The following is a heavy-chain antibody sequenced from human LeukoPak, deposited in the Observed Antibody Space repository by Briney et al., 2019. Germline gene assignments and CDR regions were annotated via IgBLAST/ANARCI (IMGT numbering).Heavy chain of an antibody. CDR2: FYTSGST. CDR3: ARESYSTSYLFDF. J-gene: IGHJ4*02. Sequence: PSETLSLTCTVSGGSISSYYWSWIRQPAGKGLEWVGRFYTSGSTNYNPSLKSRVTMSVDTSKNQISLRVNSVTAADTAVYYCARESYSTSYLFDFWGQGTLVTVSS. CDR1: GGSISSYY. D-gene: IGHD6-6*01. V-gene: IGHV4-4*07.